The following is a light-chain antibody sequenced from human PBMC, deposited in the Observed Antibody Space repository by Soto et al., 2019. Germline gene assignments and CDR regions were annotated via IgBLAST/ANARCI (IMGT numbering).Light chain of an antibody. CDR3: QQFNTWPPYMYT. CDR2: GAS. J-gene: IGKJ2*01. V-gene: IGKV3-15*01. CDR1: QSVSTN. Sequence: EIVMTQSPATLSVSPGERATLSCRASQSVSTNLAWYQQKPGQAPRLLIYGASTRATGIPARFSGSGSGTEFILPLSGLQSEDFAVYYCQQFNTWPPYMYTFGQGTKLEIK.